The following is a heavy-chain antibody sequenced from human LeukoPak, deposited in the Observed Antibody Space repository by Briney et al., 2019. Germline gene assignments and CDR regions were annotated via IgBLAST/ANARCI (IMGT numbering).Heavy chain of an antibody. CDR2: INYNGAIT. Sequence: PGGSLRLSCAPSGFTFFDYGLSWVRRAPGKGLEWLCAINYNGAITDYADSVKGRFTISRDNAKNSLYLRMDSLRAEDTALYYCARDRLGPSFSVSHFDLCGQGTLVTVSS. CDR1: GFTFFDYG. V-gene: IGHV3-20*04. D-gene: IGHD3-3*02. J-gene: IGHJ4*02. CDR3: ARDRLGPSFSVSHFDL.